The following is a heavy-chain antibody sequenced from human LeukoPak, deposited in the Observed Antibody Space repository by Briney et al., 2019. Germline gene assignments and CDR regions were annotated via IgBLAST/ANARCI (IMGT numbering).Heavy chain of an antibody. Sequence: GGSLRLSCAASGFTFSTYGMHWVRQAPGKGLEWVAFIRYDGSNKYYADSVKGRFTISRDNSKNTLYLQMNSLTPEATPVYYCAKDPHYSSGIGMDVWAKGPRSSSP. J-gene: IGHJ6*03. D-gene: IGHD3-10*01. V-gene: IGHV3-30*02. CDR1: GFTFSTYG. CDR2: IRYDGSNK. CDR3: AKDPHYSSGIGMDV.